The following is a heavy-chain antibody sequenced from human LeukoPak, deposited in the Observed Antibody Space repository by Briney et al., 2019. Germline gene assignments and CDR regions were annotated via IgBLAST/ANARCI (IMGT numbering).Heavy chain of an antibody. CDR3: ARDRSSELDY. Sequence: SETLSLTCTVSGGSISGYYWSWIRRPPGKGLEWIGYIYYSGSTNYNPSLKSRVTISVDTSKNQFSLKLSSVTAADTAVYYCARDRSSELDYWGQGTLVTVSS. CDR2: IYYSGST. J-gene: IGHJ4*02. D-gene: IGHD1-26*01. V-gene: IGHV4-59*01. CDR1: GGSISGYY.